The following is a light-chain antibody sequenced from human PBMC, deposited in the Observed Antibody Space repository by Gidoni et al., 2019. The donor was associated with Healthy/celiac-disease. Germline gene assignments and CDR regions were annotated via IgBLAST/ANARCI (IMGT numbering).Light chain of an antibody. CDR2: EVS. J-gene: IGKJ5*01. Sequence: DIVMTQSLHSLSATPGSPASIACKSSQSLLHSDGKTYLNWYLQKPGQPPQLLIYEVSSRYSGVPDRFSGSGSGTDFTLKISRVEAEDVGVYYCMQSIQLPKTFGQGTRLEIK. CDR1: QSLLHSDGKTY. V-gene: IGKV2D-29*01. CDR3: MQSIQLPKT.